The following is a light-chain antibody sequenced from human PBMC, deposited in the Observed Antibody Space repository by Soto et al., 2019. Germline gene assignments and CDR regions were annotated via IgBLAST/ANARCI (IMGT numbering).Light chain of an antibody. CDR3: QQYSSYTSLT. CDR2: KAS. CDR1: QTINNL. V-gene: IGKV1-5*03. J-gene: IGKJ4*01. Sequence: DIQMTQSPSTLSASVGDRVSITCRASQTINNLMAWYQQKPGQAPKLLIYKASNLETGVPSRFSGSGSGTEFTLTISSLQPDDFATHYCQQYSSYTSLTLGGGTKVDIK.